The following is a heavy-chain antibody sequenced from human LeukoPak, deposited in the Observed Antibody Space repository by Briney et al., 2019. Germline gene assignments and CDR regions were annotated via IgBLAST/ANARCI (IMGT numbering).Heavy chain of an antibody. V-gene: IGHV3-21*04. CDR3: AREDTAMVFDY. CDR2: ISSSSSYI. Sequence: SGGSLRLSCAASGFTFSNYTMNWVRQAPGKGLEWVSSISSSSSYIYYADSVKGRFTISRDNAKHSLYLQMNSLRAEDTAFYYCAREDTAMVFDYWGQGTLVTVSS. D-gene: IGHD5-18*01. J-gene: IGHJ4*02. CDR1: GFTFSNYT.